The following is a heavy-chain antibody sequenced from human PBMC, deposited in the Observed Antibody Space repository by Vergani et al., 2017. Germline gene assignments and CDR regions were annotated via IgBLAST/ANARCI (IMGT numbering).Heavy chain of an antibody. Sequence: QVQLVQSGAEVKKPGASVKVSCKASGYTFTSYGISWVRQAPGQGFEWMGWISAYNGNTNDAQKLQGRVTMTTDTSTSTAYMELRSLRSDDTAVYYCARDREYYYDSSGYLDFDIWGQGTMVTVSS. CDR2: ISAYNGNT. J-gene: IGHJ3*02. CDR1: GYTFTSYG. D-gene: IGHD3-22*01. CDR3: ARDREYYYDSSGYLDFDI. V-gene: IGHV1-18*01.